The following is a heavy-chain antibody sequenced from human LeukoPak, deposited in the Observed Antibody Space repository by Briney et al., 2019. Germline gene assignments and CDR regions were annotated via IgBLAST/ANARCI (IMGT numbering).Heavy chain of an antibody. Sequence: ASVKVSCKAYGYTFSSYGISWVRQAPGQRLEWMGWINAGNGNTKYSQEFQGRVTITRDTSASTAYMELSSLRSEDMAVYYCARERGTDYMDVWGKGTTVTVSS. CDR2: INAGNGNT. CDR1: GYTFSSYG. J-gene: IGHJ6*03. D-gene: IGHD3-16*01. CDR3: ARERGTDYMDV. V-gene: IGHV1-3*03.